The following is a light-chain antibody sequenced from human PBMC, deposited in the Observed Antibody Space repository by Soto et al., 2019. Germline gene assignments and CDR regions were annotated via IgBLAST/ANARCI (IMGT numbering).Light chain of an antibody. V-gene: IGKV3-20*01. J-gene: IGKJ3*01. CDR1: KSVSSSH. CDR3: QQDVTSPFN. CDR2: GTS. Sequence: EIVLTQSPGTLCLSPGERATLSCRASKSVSSSHLGWFQRKVGQPPRLLIYGTSTRATGIPDRFIGSGSGTDCTLTITRLEHEDFAVYYCQQDVTSPFNFGPGTTVDMK.